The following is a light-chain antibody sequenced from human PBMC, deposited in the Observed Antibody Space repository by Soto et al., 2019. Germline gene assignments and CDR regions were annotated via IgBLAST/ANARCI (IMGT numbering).Light chain of an antibody. CDR3: QQYNNWPRT. CDR2: GAS. V-gene: IGKV3-15*01. Sequence: EIVMTQSPATLSVFPGERATLSCRASQSISSNLAWYQQKPGQAPRLLIYGASTRATGIPARFSGSGSGTEFTLTISSLQSEDFAVYYCQQYNNWPRTFGQGTKVEIK. CDR1: QSISSN. J-gene: IGKJ1*01.